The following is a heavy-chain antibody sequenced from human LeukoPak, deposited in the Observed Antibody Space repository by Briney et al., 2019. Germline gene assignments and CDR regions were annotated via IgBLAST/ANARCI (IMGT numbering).Heavy chain of an antibody. V-gene: IGHV3-21*01. J-gene: IGHJ3*02. D-gene: IGHD1-14*01. CDR3: ARDPLGNPDAFDI. Sequence: GGSLRLSCAASGFTFSSHSMNWVRQAPGKGLEWVSSISSSSSYIYYADSVKGRFTISRDNAKNSLYLQMNSLRAEDTAVYYCARDPLGNPDAFDIWGQGTMVTVSS. CDR1: GFTFSSHS. CDR2: ISSSSSYI.